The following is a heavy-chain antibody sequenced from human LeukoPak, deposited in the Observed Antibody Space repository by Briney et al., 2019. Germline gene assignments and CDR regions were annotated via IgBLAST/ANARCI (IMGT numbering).Heavy chain of an antibody. CDR1: GYTLTELS. V-gene: IGHV1-24*01. CDR3: ATRPLTIRSFDY. J-gene: IGHJ4*02. D-gene: IGHD4/OR15-4a*01. CDR2: FDPEDGET. Sequence: GASVKVSCKVSGYTLTELSMHWVRQAPGKGLEWMGGFDPEDGETIYAQKFQGRATMTEDTSTDTAYMELSSLRSEDTAVYYCATRPLTIRSFDYWGQGTLVTVSS.